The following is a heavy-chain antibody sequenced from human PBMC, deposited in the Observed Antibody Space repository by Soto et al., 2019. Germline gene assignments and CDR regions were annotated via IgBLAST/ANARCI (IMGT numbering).Heavy chain of an antibody. Sequence: GASVKVSCKASGYTFTVYYMHWVRQAPGQGLEWMGGIIPIFGTANYAQKFQGRVTITADESTSTAYMELSSLRSEDTAVYYCASGPIVVVTAIQFDYWGQGTLVTGSS. V-gene: IGHV1-69*13. J-gene: IGHJ4*02. D-gene: IGHD2-21*02. CDR1: GYTFTVYY. CDR3: ASGPIVVVTAIQFDY. CDR2: IIPIFGTA.